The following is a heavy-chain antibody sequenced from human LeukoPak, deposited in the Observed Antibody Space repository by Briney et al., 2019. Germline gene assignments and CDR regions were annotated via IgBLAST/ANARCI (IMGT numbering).Heavy chain of an antibody. J-gene: IGHJ4*02. CDR1: GFTFSDCV. CDR2: ITAGGSST. CDR3: AKDLGRYRNNFFDY. V-gene: IGHV3-23*01. D-gene: IGHD7-27*01. Sequence: PGGSLRLSCAASGFTFSDCVMTWLRQAPGKGLEWVSSITAGGSSTYYGDSVKGRFTISRDNSKNTLYLQMNSLRAEDTAVYYCAKDLGRYRNNFFDYWGQGNLVTVSS.